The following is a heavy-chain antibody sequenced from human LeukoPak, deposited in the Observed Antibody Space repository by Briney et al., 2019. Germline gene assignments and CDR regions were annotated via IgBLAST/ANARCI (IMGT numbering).Heavy chain of an antibody. D-gene: IGHD3-22*01. Sequence: GESLKISCKGSGYSFTNYWIAWVRQMPGKGLEWMGIIYPGDSDTRYSPSFQGQVTISADKSISTAYLQWSSLKALDTAMYYCARRGYYDSSGYYNFDYWGQGTLVTVSS. J-gene: IGHJ4*02. V-gene: IGHV5-51*01. CDR1: GYSFTNYW. CDR2: IYPGDSDT. CDR3: ARRGYYDSSGYYNFDY.